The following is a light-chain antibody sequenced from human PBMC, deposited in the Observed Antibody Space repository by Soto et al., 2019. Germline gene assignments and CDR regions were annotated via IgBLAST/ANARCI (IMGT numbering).Light chain of an antibody. CDR3: SSYTSSSTYV. Sequence: QSVLTQPASVSGSPGQAITISCTGTSCDVGGYNYVSWYQQHPGKAPKLMIYEVSNRPSGVSNRFSGSKSGNTASLTISGLQAEDEAYYYGSSYTSSSTYVFGTGTKVTVL. V-gene: IGLV2-14*01. CDR2: EVS. CDR1: SCDVGGYNY. J-gene: IGLJ1*01.